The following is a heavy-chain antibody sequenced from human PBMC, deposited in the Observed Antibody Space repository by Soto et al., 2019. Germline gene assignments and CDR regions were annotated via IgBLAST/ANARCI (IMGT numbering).Heavy chain of an antibody. CDR3: ARGPLHYDILTGYGAFDI. V-gene: IGHV1-69*13. D-gene: IGHD3-9*01. CDR2: IIPIFGTA. J-gene: IGHJ3*02. CDR1: GGTFSSYA. Sequence: EASVKVSCKASGGTFSSYAISWVRQAPGQGLEWMGGIIPIFGTANYAQKFQGRVTITADESTSTAYMELSSLRSEDTAVYYCARGPLHYDILTGYGAFDIWGQGTMVTVSS.